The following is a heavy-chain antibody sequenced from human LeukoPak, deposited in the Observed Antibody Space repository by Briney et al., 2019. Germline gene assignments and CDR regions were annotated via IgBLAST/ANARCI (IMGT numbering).Heavy chain of an antibody. D-gene: IGHD2-2*01. J-gene: IGHJ4*02. CDR1: GFTVSSNY. V-gene: IGHV3-66*02. CDR3: ARVYCSSTSCPLVDY. Sequence: GGSLRLSCAASGFTVSSNYMSWVRQAPGKGLEWVSVIYSGGSTYYADSVKGRFTISRDNSKNTLYLQMNSLRAEDTAVHYCARVYCSSTSCPLVDYWGQGTLVTVSS. CDR2: IYSGGST.